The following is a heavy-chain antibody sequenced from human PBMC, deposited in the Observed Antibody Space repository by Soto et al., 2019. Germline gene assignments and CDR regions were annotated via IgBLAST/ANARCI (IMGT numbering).Heavy chain of an antibody. J-gene: IGHJ4*02. CDR2: ISSSSSYI. CDR1: GFSFRSYS. D-gene: IGHD3-10*01. CDR3: ARVGTYYGSGSPYYSDY. V-gene: IGHV3-21*01. Sequence: RLSCAGSGFSFRSYSMNWVRQVPGKGLEWVSSISSSSSYINYADSMKGRFTISRDNAKNSLYLQMNSLRAEDTAVYYCARVGTYYGSGSPYYSDYWGQGTLVTVSS.